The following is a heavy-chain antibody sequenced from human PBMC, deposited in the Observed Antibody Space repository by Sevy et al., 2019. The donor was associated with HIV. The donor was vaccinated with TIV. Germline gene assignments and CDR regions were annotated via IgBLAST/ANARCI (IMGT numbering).Heavy chain of an antibody. J-gene: IGHJ6*02. CDR3: ARGLAALPGYYYGIDV. D-gene: IGHD6-6*01. Sequence: GGSLRLSCAASGFTFSSYGMHWVRQAPGKGLEWVAVILYDGSNKYYADSVKGRFTISRDNSKNTQYLQMNSLRAGDTAVYYCARGLAALPGYYYGIDVWGQGTAVTVSS. CDR2: ILYDGSNK. V-gene: IGHV3-30*03. CDR1: GFTFSSYG.